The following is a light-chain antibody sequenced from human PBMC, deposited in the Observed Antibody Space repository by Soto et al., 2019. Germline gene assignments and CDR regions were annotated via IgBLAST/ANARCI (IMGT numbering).Light chain of an antibody. CDR2: GAS. Sequence: EIVLTQSPGTLSLSPGDRATLSCRASQSVSSSYLAWYQQKPGQAPRLLIYGASTRATGIPARFSGSGSGTEFTLTISSLQSEDFAVYYCQQYKGELTFGGGTKGDIK. CDR3: QQYKGELT. J-gene: IGKJ4*01. CDR1: QSVSSSY. V-gene: IGKV3-15*01.